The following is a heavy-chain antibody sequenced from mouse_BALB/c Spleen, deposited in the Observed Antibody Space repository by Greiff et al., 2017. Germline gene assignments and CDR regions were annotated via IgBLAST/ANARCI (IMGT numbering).Heavy chain of an antibody. V-gene: IGHV5-17*02. CDR2: ISSGSSTI. CDR1: GFTFTSFG. D-gene: IGHD2-1*01. J-gene: IGHJ2*01. Sequence: EVKLVESGGGLVPPGGSRKISCAASGFTFTSFGMHWVRQPPGKGLEWLAYISSGSSTIYYAATVKGRFTISSDNPKNTLFLQMTSLMSEDTAMYYCARREVTTRYYFDYWGQGTTLTVSA. CDR3: ARREVTTRYYFDY.